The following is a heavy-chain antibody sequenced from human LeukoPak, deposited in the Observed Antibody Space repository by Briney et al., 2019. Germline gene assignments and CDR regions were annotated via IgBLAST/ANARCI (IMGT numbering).Heavy chain of an antibody. CDR3: ARVEEGYGSGRRENYYYYYMDV. CDR2: VYYSGSI. V-gene: IGHV4-39*07. Sequence: SETLSLTCTVSGGSITSSSYNWGWIRQPPGKGLEWIGIVYYSGSIYYNPSLKSRVTILVDTSKNQFSLKLSSVTAADTAVYYCARVEEGYGSGRRENYYYYYMDVWGKGTTVTISS. CDR1: GGSITSSSYN. J-gene: IGHJ6*03. D-gene: IGHD3-10*01.